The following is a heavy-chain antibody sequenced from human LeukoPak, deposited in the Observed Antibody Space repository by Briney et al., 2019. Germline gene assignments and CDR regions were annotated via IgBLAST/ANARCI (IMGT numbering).Heavy chain of an antibody. D-gene: IGHD1-26*01. J-gene: IGHJ4*02. CDR3: AKVGTKGDIDY. CDR1: GGTFSSYA. Sequence: GASVKVSCKASGGTFSSYAISWVRQAPGQGLEWMGGIIPIFGTANYAQKFQGRVTITADKSTSTVYMELNSLRSEDTAVYYCAKVGTKGDIDYWGQGTLVTVSS. V-gene: IGHV1-69*06. CDR2: IIPIFGTA.